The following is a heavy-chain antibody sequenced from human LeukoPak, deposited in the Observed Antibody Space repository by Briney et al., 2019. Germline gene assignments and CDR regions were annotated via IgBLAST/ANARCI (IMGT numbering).Heavy chain of an antibody. D-gene: IGHD6-13*01. CDR2: IYTSGST. CDR3: ARHGGESLGRIAAADWFDP. CDR1: GGSISSHY. Sequence: SETLSLTCTVSGGSISSHYWSWIRQPPGKGLEWIGYIYTSGSTNYNPSLKSRVTISVDTSKNQFSLKLSSVTAADTAVYYCARHGGESLGRIAAADWFDPWGQGTLVTVSS. V-gene: IGHV4-4*09. J-gene: IGHJ5*02.